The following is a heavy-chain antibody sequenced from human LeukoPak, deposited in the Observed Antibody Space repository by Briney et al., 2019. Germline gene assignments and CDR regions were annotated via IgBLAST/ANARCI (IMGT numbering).Heavy chain of an antibody. CDR3: ARENYDILTGIDY. CDR1: GGSFSGYY. J-gene: IGHJ4*02. CDR2: INHSGST. V-gene: IGHV4-34*01. D-gene: IGHD3-9*01. Sequence: SETLSLTCAVYGGSFSGYYWSWIRQPPGKGLEWIGEINHSGSTNYNPSLKSRVTISVDTSKNQFSLKLSSVTAADTAVYYCARENYDILTGIDYWGQGTLVTASS.